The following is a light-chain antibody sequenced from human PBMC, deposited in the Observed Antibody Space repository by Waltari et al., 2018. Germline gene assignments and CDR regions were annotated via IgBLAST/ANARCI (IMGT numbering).Light chain of an antibody. CDR2: AAS. V-gene: IGKV1-39*01. CDR3: QQSHSAPLA. Sequence: DIQMTQSTSSLSASVGDGVTTPCRASRAITNYVNWYQQRPGLAPKLLIYAASTLQGGVPTRFSGSGSGTDFTLTISSLQIEDFATYYCQQSHSAPLAFGGGTRLEI. CDR1: RAITNY. J-gene: IGKJ4*01.